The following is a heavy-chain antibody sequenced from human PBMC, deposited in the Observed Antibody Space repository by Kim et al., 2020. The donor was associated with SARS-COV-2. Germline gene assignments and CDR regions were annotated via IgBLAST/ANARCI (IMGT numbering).Heavy chain of an antibody. Sequence: GGSLRLSCAASGFTFSDYYMSWIRQAPGKGLEWVSYISSSGSTIYYADSVKGRFTISRDNAKNSLYLQMNSLRAEDTAVYYCAREEGETTVDWFDPWGQGTLVTVSS. V-gene: IGHV3-11*01. CDR2: ISSSGSTI. J-gene: IGHJ5*02. CDR1: GFTFSDYY. CDR3: AREEGETTVDWFDP. D-gene: IGHD4-17*01.